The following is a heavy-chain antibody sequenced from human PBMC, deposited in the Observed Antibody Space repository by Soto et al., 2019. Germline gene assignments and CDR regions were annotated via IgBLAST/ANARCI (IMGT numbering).Heavy chain of an antibody. Sequence: SETLSLTCTVSGGSISSYYWSWIRQPPGKGLEWIGYIYYSGSTNYNPSLKSRVTISVDTSKNQFSLKLSSVTAADTAVYYCARHRDGWYFSLWGQGTLVTVSS. D-gene: IGHD6-19*01. CDR1: GGSISSYY. V-gene: IGHV4-59*08. CDR2: IYYSGST. J-gene: IGHJ4*02. CDR3: ARHRDGWYFSL.